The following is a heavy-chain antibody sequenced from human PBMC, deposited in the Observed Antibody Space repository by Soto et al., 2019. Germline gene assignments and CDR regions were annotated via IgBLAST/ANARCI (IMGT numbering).Heavy chain of an antibody. CDR3: AREVSAAAGILSPHGTHYYYYMDV. Sequence: ASVKVSCKASGYTFTSYDINWVRQATGQGLEWMGWMNPNSGNTGYAQKFQGRVTMTRNTSISTAYMELSSLRSEDTAVYYCAREVSAAAGILSPHGTHYYYYMDVWGKGTTVTVSS. V-gene: IGHV1-8*01. D-gene: IGHD6-13*01. CDR1: GYTFTSYD. CDR2: MNPNSGNT. J-gene: IGHJ6*03.